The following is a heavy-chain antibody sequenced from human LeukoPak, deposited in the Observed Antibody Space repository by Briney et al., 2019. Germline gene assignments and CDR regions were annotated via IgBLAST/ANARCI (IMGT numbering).Heavy chain of an antibody. D-gene: IGHD3-3*01. CDR1: GGSFSGYY. CDR2: INHSGST. V-gene: IGHV4-34*01. Sequence: PSETLSLTCAVYGGSFSGYYWSWIRQPPGKGLEWIGEINHSGSTNYNPPLKSRVTISVDTSKNQFSLKLSSVTAADTAVCYCARAPVHYDFWSGVYYYGMDVWGQGTTVTVSS. CDR3: ARAPVHYDFWSGVYYYGMDV. J-gene: IGHJ6*02.